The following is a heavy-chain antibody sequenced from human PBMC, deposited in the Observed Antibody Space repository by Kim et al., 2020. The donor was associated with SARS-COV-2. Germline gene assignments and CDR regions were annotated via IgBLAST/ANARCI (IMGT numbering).Heavy chain of an antibody. CDR3: ARDGGGDGYNYYYYYGMDV. J-gene: IGHJ6*02. CDR1: GFTFSSYS. D-gene: IGHD5-12*01. V-gene: IGHV3-48*04. Sequence: GGSLRLFCAASGFTFSSYSMNWVRQAPGKGLEWVSYISSSSSTIYYADSVKGRFTISRDNAKNSLYLQMNSLRAEDTAVYYCARDGGGDGYNYYYYYGMDVWGQGTTVTVSS. CDR2: ISSSSSTI.